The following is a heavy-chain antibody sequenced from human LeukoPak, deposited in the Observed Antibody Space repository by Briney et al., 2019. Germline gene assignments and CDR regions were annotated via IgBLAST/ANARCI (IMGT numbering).Heavy chain of an antibody. V-gene: IGHV4-39*07. CDR1: GGSISSSSYY. J-gene: IGHJ4*02. CDR3: ARQTSPDRYCSSTSCYH. Sequence: SETLSLTCTVSGGSISSSSYYWGWIRQPPGKGLEWIGSIYYSGSTYYNPSLKSRVTISVDTSKNQFSLKLSSVTAADTAVYYCARQTSPDRYCSSTSCYHWGQGTLVTVSS. D-gene: IGHD2-2*01. CDR2: IYYSGST.